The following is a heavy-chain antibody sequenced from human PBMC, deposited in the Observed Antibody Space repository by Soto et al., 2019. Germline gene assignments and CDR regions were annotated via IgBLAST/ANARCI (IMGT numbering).Heavy chain of an antibody. CDR3: VSVGYCSTTTCPPA. V-gene: IGHV3-53*01. D-gene: IGHD2-2*01. J-gene: IGHJ4*02. CDR2: IYRGGNT. Sequence: LRLSCAASGLTVSTNYMTWVRQAPGKGLEWVSVIYRGGNTYHADSVQGRFSISRDNSKNTVDLQMNNLRAKDTAMYYCVSVGYCSTTTCPPAWGQGTLVTVSS. CDR1: GLTVSTNY.